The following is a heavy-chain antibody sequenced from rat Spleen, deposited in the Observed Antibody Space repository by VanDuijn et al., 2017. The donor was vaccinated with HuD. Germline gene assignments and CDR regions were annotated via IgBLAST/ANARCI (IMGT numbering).Heavy chain of an antibody. J-gene: IGHJ2*01. CDR1: GFTFNNYW. CDR2: ITNTGGST. Sequence: EVQLVESGGGLVQPGRSLKLSCAASGFTFNNYWMTWIRQAPGKGLEWVASITNTGGSTYYRDSVKGRFTISRDNAKSTLYLQMDSLRSEDTATYYCARRHYGYTDYFDCWGQGVMVTVSS. V-gene: IGHV5-31*01. D-gene: IGHD1-9*01. CDR3: ARRHYGYTDYFDC.